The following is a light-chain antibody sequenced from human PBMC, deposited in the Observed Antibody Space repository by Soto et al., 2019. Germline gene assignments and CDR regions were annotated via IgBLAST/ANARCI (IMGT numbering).Light chain of an antibody. CDR3: GSWDRNLRGWV. J-gene: IGLJ3*02. V-gene: IGLV1-51*01. CDR2: DNN. Sequence: QSALTQPPSVSAAPGQKVTVSCSGSSSNIGNNHVSWYQHLPGTAPKVLIYDNNKRPSGIPDRFSGSKSATSATLDITGLQTGDEADYYCGSWDRNLRGWVFGGGTKLTVL. CDR1: SSNIGNNH.